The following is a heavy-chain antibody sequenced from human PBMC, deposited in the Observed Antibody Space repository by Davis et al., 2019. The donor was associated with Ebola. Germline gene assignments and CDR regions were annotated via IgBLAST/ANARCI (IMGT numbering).Heavy chain of an antibody. CDR2: ISYDGINK. J-gene: IGHJ3*01. V-gene: IGHV3-30*18. D-gene: IGHD6-19*01. CDR1: GFTFSSYG. Sequence: GESLKISCAASGFTFSSYGMHWVRQAPGKGLEWVAIISYDGINKYYGDSVKGRFTISRDNSKNTLYLQMNSLRAEDTAVYYCAKDTSNVWFDVWGQGTMVSVSS. CDR3: AKDTSNVWFDV.